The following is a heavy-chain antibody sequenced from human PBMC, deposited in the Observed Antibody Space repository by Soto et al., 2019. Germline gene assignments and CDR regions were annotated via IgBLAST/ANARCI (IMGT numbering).Heavy chain of an antibody. V-gene: IGHV3-23*01. CDR3: AKGGVLRGYSYGYTDY. CDR2: ISGSGGST. J-gene: IGHJ4*02. CDR1: GFTFSSYA. Sequence: GGSLRLSCAASGFTFSSYAMSWVRQVPGKGLEWVSAISGSGGSTYYADSVKGRFTISRDNSKNTLYLQMNSLRAEDTAVYYCAKGGVLRGYSYGYTDYWGQGTLVTVSS. D-gene: IGHD5-18*01.